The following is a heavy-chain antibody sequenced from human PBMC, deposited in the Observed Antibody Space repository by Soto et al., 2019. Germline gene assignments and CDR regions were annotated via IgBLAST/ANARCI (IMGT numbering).Heavy chain of an antibody. CDR2: IYYSGST. J-gene: IGHJ4*02. CDR1: GGSISSGGYY. Sequence: QVQLQESGPGLVKPSQTLSLTCTVSGGSISSGGYYWSWIRQHPGKGLEWIGYIYYSGSTYYNPSLKSRVTISVDTSKNQFSLKLNSVTASDTAVYYCARENGDYVPNYFDYWGQGTLVTVSS. D-gene: IGHD4-17*01. V-gene: IGHV4-31*03. CDR3: ARENGDYVPNYFDY.